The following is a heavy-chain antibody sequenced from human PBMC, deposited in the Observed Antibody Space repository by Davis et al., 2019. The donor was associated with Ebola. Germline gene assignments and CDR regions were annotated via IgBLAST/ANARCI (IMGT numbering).Heavy chain of an antibody. V-gene: IGHV4-4*02. Sequence: SETLSLTCAVSGGSISSSNWWNWVRQPPGKGLEWIGEIYHSGSTNYNPSLKSRVTISLDKSKNQFSLKLSSVTAADTAVYYCARVSSSSWKHYYYYYGMDVWGQGTTVTVSS. CDR2: IYHSGST. CDR1: GGSISSSNW. D-gene: IGHD6-13*01. CDR3: ARVSSSSWKHYYYYYGMDV. J-gene: IGHJ6*02.